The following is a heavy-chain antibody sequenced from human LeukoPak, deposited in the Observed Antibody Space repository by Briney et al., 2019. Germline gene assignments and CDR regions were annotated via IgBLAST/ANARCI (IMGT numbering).Heavy chain of an antibody. J-gene: IGHJ4*02. Sequence: ASVKVSCKASGYTFTSYGISWVRRAPGQGLEWMGWISAYNGNTNYAQKPQGRVTMTTDTSTSTAYMELRSLRSDDTAVYYCARGMYYYDSSGYYSDRGFDYWGQGTLVTVSS. CDR3: ARGMYYYDSSGYYSDRGFDY. V-gene: IGHV1-18*01. CDR1: GYTFTSYG. D-gene: IGHD3-22*01. CDR2: ISAYNGNT.